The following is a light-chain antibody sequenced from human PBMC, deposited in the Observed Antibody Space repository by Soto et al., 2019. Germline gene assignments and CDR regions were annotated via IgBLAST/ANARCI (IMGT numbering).Light chain of an antibody. Sequence: DIQMTQSPSSLSASVGDRVTITCQASQSISSYLNWYQQKPGKAPKLLIYAASSLQSGVPSRFSGSGSGTDFTLTISSXQPEDFATYYCQQSYSTPLTFGGGTKVDTK. J-gene: IGKJ4*01. V-gene: IGKV1-39*01. CDR3: QQSYSTPLT. CDR2: AAS. CDR1: QSISSY.